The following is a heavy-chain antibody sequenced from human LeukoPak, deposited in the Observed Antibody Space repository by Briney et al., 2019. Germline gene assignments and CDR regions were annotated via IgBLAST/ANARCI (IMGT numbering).Heavy chain of an antibody. V-gene: IGHV5-51*01. CDR3: ASQGPPYSTSPNYFDY. D-gene: IGHD6-6*01. CDR2: IYPGDSDT. Sequence: GESLKISCKGSGYSFTTYWIGWVRQMPGKGLEWMGIIYPGDSDTRYSPSFQGQVTISADKSISTAYLQWSSLKASDTAMYYCASQGPPYSTSPNYFDYWGQGTLVTVSS. J-gene: IGHJ4*02. CDR1: GYSFTTYW.